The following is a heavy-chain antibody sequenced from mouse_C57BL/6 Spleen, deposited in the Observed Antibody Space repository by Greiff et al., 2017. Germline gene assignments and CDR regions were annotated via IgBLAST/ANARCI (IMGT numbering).Heavy chain of an antibody. CDR1: GYTFTSYW. D-gene: IGHD1-1*01. Sequence: QVQLQQPGTELVKPGASVKLSCKASGYTFTSYWMHWVKQRPGQGLAWIGNINPSNGGTNYNEKFKSKATLTVDKSSSTAYMQLSSLTSEDSAVYYCARPLYGSSYWYFDVWGTGTTGTVSS. CDR3: ARPLYGSSYWYFDV. CDR2: INPSNGGT. V-gene: IGHV1-53*01. J-gene: IGHJ1*03.